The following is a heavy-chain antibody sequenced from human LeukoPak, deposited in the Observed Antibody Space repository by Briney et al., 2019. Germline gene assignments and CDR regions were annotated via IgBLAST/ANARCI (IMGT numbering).Heavy chain of an antibody. J-gene: IGHJ4*02. Sequence: GGSLRLSCAASGFTFSIYAMSWVRQAPGKGQEWVSAVSGSGGTAYYADSVKGRFTISRDNSKNTLYLQMNSLRAEDTAVYYCAKSANVDTAMVLSFWGQGTLVTVSS. V-gene: IGHV3-23*01. D-gene: IGHD5-18*01. CDR1: GFTFSIYA. CDR3: AKSANVDTAMVLSF. CDR2: VSGSGGTA.